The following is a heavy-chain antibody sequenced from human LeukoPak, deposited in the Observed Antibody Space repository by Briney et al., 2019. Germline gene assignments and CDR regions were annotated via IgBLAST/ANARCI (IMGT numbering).Heavy chain of an antibody. CDR3: ARDGALGYYYYGMDV. Sequence: SVKVSCKASGGTFSSYAISWVRQAPGQGLEWMGGIIPIFGTANYAQKFQGRVTITADESTSTAYMELSSLRSEDTAVYYCARDGALGYYYYGMDVWGQGTTVTVSS. J-gene: IGHJ6*02. D-gene: IGHD3-16*01. CDR2: IIPIFGTA. CDR1: GGTFSSYA. V-gene: IGHV1-69*13.